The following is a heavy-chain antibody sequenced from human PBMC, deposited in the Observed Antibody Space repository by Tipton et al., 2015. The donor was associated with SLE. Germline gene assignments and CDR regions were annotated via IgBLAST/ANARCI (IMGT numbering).Heavy chain of an antibody. CDR1: GFTFSSYA. CDR2: ISYDGSNK. CDR3: AKKFLTYNPGGESDYFDY. D-gene: IGHD1-14*01. V-gene: IGHV3-30*01. Sequence: SLRLSCAASGFTFSSYAMHWVAVISYDGSNKYYADSVKGRFTISRDNSKNTLYLQMNSLRAEDTAVYYCAKKFLTYNPGGESDYFDYWGQGTLVTVSS. J-gene: IGHJ4*02.